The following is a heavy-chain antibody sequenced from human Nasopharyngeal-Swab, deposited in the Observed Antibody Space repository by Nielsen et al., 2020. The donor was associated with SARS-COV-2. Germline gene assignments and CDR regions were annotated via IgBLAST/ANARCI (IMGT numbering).Heavy chain of an antibody. J-gene: IGHJ4*02. CDR3: ARDPPLRLGELSWM. CDR2: IRSKGNSYAT. CDR1: WFIFSDSA. Sequence: GESLNISCAAPWFIFSDSALHLVRQASGKGLEWVGRIRSKGNSYATEYAASVEGRFSIPRDDSKNTAYLHMNSLITDDTAVYYCARDPPLRLGELSWMGGQGTLVTVSS. D-gene: IGHD3-16*02. V-gene: IGHV3-73*01.